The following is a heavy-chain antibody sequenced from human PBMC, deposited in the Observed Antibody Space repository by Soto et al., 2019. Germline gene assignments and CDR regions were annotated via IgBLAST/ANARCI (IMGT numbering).Heavy chain of an antibody. CDR1: GGSISSSNW. D-gene: IGHD3-10*01. CDR3: ARRWGEGRVDY. CDR2: IYHSGNT. V-gene: IGHV4-4*02. J-gene: IGHJ4*02. Sequence: SETMSLTCAVSGGSISSSNWWSWVRQPPGKGLEWIGEIYHSGNTNYNPSLKSRVTMAVDKSRNQFSLKLSSVTAADTAVYYCARRWGEGRVDYWGQGTLVTVSS.